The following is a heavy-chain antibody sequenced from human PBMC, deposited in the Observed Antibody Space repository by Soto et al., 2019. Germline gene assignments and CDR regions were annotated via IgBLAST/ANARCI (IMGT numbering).Heavy chain of an antibody. CDR3: ARGLAPYYYYYYMDV. CDR2: IYSGGST. Sequence: EVQLVESGGGLVQPGGSLRLSCAASGFTVSSNYMSWVRQAPGKGLEWVSVIYSGGSTYYADSVKGRFTISRHNSKNTLYLQMNSLRAEDTAVYYCARGLAPYYYYYYMDVWGKGTTVTVSS. D-gene: IGHD6-19*01. V-gene: IGHV3-53*04. CDR1: GFTVSSNY. J-gene: IGHJ6*03.